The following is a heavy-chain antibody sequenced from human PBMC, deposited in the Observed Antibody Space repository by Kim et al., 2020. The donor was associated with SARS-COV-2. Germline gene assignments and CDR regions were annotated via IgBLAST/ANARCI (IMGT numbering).Heavy chain of an antibody. J-gene: IGHJ6*02. CDR2: IYPGDSDT. V-gene: IGHV5-51*01. Sequence: GESLKISCKGSGYSFTSYWIGWVRQMPGKGLEWMGIIYPGDSDTRYSPSFQGQVTISADKSISTAYLPWSSLKASDTAMYYCARQGVVSLLDYGMYVWGQGNTVTVSS. CDR1: GYSFTSYW. CDR3: ARQGVVSLLDYGMYV. D-gene: IGHD2-15*01.